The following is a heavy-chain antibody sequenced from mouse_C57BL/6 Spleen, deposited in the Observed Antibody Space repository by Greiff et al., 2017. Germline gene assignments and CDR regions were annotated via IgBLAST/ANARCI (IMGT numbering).Heavy chain of an antibody. Sequence: EVQVVESGGGLVKPGGSLKLSCAASGFTFSSYAMSWVRQTPGKRLEWVATISDGGSYTYYPDNVKGRFTLSRDNAKNNLYLQMSHLKSEDTAMYYCARVYYSNAFAYWGQGTLVTVSA. CDR2: ISDGGSYT. CDR3: ARVYYSNAFAY. V-gene: IGHV5-4*01. D-gene: IGHD2-5*01. J-gene: IGHJ3*01. CDR1: GFTFSSYA.